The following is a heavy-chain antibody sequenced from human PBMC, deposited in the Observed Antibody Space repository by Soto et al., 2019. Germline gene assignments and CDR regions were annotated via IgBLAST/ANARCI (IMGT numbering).Heavy chain of an antibody. D-gene: IGHD6-19*01. V-gene: IGHV3-30*18. J-gene: IGHJ3*02. Sequence: PGGSLRLSCAASGFTFSSYGMHCVRQAPGKGLEWVAVISYDGSNKYYADSVKGRFTISRDNSKNTLCLQMNSLRAEDTAVYYCAKDSKQWLTAHDAFDIWGQGTMVTVSS. CDR1: GFTFSSYG. CDR3: AKDSKQWLTAHDAFDI. CDR2: ISYDGSNK.